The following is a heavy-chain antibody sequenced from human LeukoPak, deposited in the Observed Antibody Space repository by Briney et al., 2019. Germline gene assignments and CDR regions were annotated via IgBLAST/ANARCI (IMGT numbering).Heavy chain of an antibody. CDR1: GFTFSRHW. Sequence: LAGGSLRLSCAASGFTFSRHWMHWVRQAPGKGLVWVSRINSDESSTSYADSVKGRFTISRDNAKNTLYLQMNSLRAEDTAVYYCARDRGSTDFDYWGQGTLVTVSS. CDR2: INSDESST. V-gene: IGHV3-74*01. CDR3: ARDRGSTDFDY. D-gene: IGHD3-10*01. J-gene: IGHJ4*02.